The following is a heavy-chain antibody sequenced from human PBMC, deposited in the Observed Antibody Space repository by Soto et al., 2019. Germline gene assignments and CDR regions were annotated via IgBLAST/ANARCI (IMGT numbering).Heavy chain of an antibody. D-gene: IGHD3-10*01. Sequence: GGSLRLSCAASGFTFSNAWMSWVRQAPGKGLEWVGRIKSKTDGGTTDYAAPVKGRFTISRDDSKNTLYLQMNSLKTEDTAVYYCTTDYITMVRGVILDEWPYYYYGMDVWGQGTTVTVS. CDR1: GFTFSNAW. CDR2: IKSKTDGGTT. J-gene: IGHJ6*02. CDR3: TTDYITMVRGVILDEWPYYYYGMDV. V-gene: IGHV3-15*01.